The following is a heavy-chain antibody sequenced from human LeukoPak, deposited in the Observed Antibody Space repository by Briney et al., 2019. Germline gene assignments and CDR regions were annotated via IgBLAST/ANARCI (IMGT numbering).Heavy chain of an antibody. Sequence: VGSLRLSCEASGFSFDTHWMNWVRQFPGGGLEWVANIKPDGSAEYYLDSVKGRFSISRDNVKNLVYLQLNSLRTEDTAVYYCSGRSGFSSIYWGQGTLVTVSS. CDR1: GFSFDTHW. CDR3: SGRSGFSSIY. D-gene: IGHD2-2*01. V-gene: IGHV3-7*01. J-gene: IGHJ4*02. CDR2: IKPDGSAE.